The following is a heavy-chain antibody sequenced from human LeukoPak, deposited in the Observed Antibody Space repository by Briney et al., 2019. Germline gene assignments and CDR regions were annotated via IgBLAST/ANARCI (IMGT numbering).Heavy chain of an antibody. CDR3: ARWSGYPTYYMDV. V-gene: IGHV4-39*07. CDR1: GGSVSSSGYY. Sequence: KPSETLSLTCNVSGGSVSSSGYYWAWIRQPPGKGLEWIGSIYYSGSTYYNPSLKSRVTISVDTSKNQFSLKLNSVTAADTAVYYCARWSGYPTYYMDVWGKGTTVTVSS. D-gene: IGHD3-3*01. CDR2: IYYSGST. J-gene: IGHJ6*03.